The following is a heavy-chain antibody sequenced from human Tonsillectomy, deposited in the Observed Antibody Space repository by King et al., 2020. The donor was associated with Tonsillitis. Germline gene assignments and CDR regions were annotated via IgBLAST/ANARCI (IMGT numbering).Heavy chain of an antibody. J-gene: IGHJ4*02. D-gene: IGHD4/OR15-4a*01. CDR2: INPRGGSA. V-gene: IGHV1-46*01. Sequence: QLVQSGAEVKKPGASVKVSCKASGYTFTSSYMHWVRQAPGQGLEWMGIINPRGGSATYAQNFQGRVTMTRDTSTSTVYMELSGLRSEDTAVYYCARDLNDYGASSCVGSDYWGQGTLVTVSS. CDR1: GYTFTSSY. CDR3: ARDLNDYGASSCVGSDY.